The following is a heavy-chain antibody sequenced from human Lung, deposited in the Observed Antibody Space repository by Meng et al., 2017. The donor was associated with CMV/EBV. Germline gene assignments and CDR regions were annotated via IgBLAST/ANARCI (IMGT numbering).Heavy chain of an antibody. D-gene: IGHD2/OR15-2a*01. J-gene: IGHJ5*02. CDR2: IYHDGIT. V-gene: IGHV4-38-2*02. CDR3: ARVHRILNWFDP. Sequence: SETLSLTCTVSGYSISSGYYWGWIRQSPEKGMEWIGSIYHDGITYYNPSLKSRVTMSMDSPNDKFFLNLNSVTAADTALYFCARVHRILNWFDPWGLGILVTVSS. CDR1: GYSISSGYY.